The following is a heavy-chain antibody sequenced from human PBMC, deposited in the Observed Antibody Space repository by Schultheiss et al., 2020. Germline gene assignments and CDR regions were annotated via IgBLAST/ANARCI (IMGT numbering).Heavy chain of an antibody. Sequence: SETLSLTCAVSGYSISSGYYWGWIRQPPGKGLEWIGYIYHSGSTYYNPSLKSRVTISVDTSKNQFSLRLSSVTAADTAVYYCARYPWDYYGMDVWGQGTTVNVYS. CDR1: GYSISSGYY. V-gene: IGHV4-38-2*01. CDR3: ARYPWDYYGMDV. CDR2: IYHSGST. J-gene: IGHJ6*02. D-gene: IGHD1-26*01.